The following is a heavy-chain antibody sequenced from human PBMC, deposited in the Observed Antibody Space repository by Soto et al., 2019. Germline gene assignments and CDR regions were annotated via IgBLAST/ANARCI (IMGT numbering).Heavy chain of an antibody. CDR1: GYTFTGYY. J-gene: IGHJ6*02. CDR2: INPNSGGT. Sequence: QVQLVQSGAEVKKPGASVKVSCKASGYTFTGYYMHWVRQAPGQGLEWMGWINPNSGGTNYAQKCQGWVTMTRDTSISTAYMELSRLRSDDTAVYYCAREVVSGVLRFLEWPYGMDVWGQGTTVTVSS. V-gene: IGHV1-2*04. CDR3: AREVVSGVLRFLEWPYGMDV. D-gene: IGHD3-3*01.